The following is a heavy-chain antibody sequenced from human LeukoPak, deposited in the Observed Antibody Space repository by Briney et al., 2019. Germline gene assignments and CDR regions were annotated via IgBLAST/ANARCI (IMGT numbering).Heavy chain of an antibody. CDR1: GFPFSTYW. J-gene: IGHJ4*02. CDR3: ARDGGLLPDN. Sequence: GGSLRLSCAAPGFPFSTYWMHWVRQPPGKGLVWVLRISPDGSSRSYADSVKGRFIISRDNAKNTLSLQMNSLTAEDTAVYYCARDGGLLPDNWGKGTLVTVSS. CDR2: ISPDGSSR. D-gene: IGHD2-21*02. V-gene: IGHV3-74*01.